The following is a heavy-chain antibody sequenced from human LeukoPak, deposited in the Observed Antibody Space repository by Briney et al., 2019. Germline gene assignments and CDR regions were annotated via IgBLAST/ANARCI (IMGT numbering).Heavy chain of an antibody. CDR1: GYTFTSYA. V-gene: IGHV1-3*01. J-gene: IGHJ3*02. D-gene: IGHD3-10*01. CDR3: ATSWGFGELLYHDAFDI. CDR2: INACNGNT. Sequence: ASVKVSCKASGYTFTSYAMHWVRQAPGQRLEWMGWINACNGNTKYSQKFQGRVTITRDTSASTAYMELSSLRSEDTAVYYCATSWGFGELLYHDAFDIWGQGTMVTVSS.